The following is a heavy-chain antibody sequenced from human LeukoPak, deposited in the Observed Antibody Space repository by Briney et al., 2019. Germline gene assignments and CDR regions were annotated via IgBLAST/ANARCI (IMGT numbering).Heavy chain of an antibody. Sequence: GRSLRLSCAASGFTFSSYAMHWVRQAPGKGLEWVAVISYDGSNKYYADSVKGRFTISRDNSKNTLYLQMNSLRAEDTAVYYCAKRITMVRGANYGMDVWGQGTTVTVSS. D-gene: IGHD3-10*01. CDR2: ISYDGSNK. J-gene: IGHJ6*02. V-gene: IGHV3-30-3*02. CDR1: GFTFSSYA. CDR3: AKRITMVRGANYGMDV.